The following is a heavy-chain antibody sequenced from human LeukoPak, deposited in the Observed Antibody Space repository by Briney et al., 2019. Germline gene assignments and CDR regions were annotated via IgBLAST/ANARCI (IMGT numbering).Heavy chain of an antibody. CDR1: GFTFSSYA. D-gene: IGHD2-2*02. V-gene: IGHV3-30-3*01. CDR2: ISSDGSTK. Sequence: GGSLRLSCAASGFTFSSYAMHWVRQAPGKGLEWVAVISSDGSTKLYADSVKGRFTISRDNSKNTLYLQMNSLRAEDTAVYYCARDVTPAPIHWFDPWGQGTLVSVSS. CDR3: ARDVTPAPIHWFDP. J-gene: IGHJ5*02.